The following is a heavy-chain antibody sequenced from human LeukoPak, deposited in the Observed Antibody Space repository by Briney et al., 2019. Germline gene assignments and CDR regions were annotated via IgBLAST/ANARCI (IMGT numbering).Heavy chain of an antibody. CDR3: ARSLLWFGELSDDYYGMDV. V-gene: IGHV4-59*01. Sequence: SETLSLTCTVSGGSLSSYYWSWIRQPPGKGLEWIGHIYYSGSTNYNPSLKSRVTISVDTSKNQFSLKLSSVTAADTAVYYCARSLLWFGELSDDYYGMDVWGQGTTVTVSS. J-gene: IGHJ6*02. D-gene: IGHD3-10*01. CDR2: IYYSGST. CDR1: GGSLSSYY.